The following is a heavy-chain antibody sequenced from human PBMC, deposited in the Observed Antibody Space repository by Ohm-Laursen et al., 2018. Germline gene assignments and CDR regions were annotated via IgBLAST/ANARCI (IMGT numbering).Heavy chain of an antibody. CDR1: GFTFSNYY. V-gene: IGHV3-11*01. Sequence: SLRLSCTASGFTFSNYYMSWIRQAPGKGLEWVSYISSSGSTIYYADSVKGRFTISRDNAKNSLYLQMNSLRAEDTAVYYCARVSRGTLQSPWGQGTLVTVSS. CDR2: ISSSGSTI. J-gene: IGHJ5*02. CDR3: ARVSRGTLQSP. D-gene: IGHD5-24*01.